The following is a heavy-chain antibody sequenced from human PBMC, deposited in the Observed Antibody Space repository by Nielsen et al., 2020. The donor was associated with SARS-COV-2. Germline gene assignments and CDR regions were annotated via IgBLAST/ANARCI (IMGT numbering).Heavy chain of an antibody. J-gene: IGHJ3*02. CDR3: ARVAYDFWSGYYKINAFDI. CDR2: IIPIFGTA. Sequence: WVRQAPGQGLEWMGGIIPIFGTANYAQKFQGRVTITADESTSTAYMELSSLRSEDTAVYYCARVAYDFWSGYYKINAFDIWGQGTMVTVSS. V-gene: IGHV1-69*01. D-gene: IGHD3-3*01.